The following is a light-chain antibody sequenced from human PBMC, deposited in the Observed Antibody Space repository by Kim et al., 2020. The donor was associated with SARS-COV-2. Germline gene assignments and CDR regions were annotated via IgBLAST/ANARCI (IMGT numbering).Light chain of an antibody. CDR1: QSVSNN. CDR2: GAS. J-gene: IGKJ2*01. CDR3: QQYNSWYT. V-gene: IGKV3-15*01. Sequence: EILMTQSPATLSVSPGERATLSCRASQSVSNNLAWYQQKLGQAPRLLVYGASTRATGIPARFSGSGFGTDFTLTISSLQSEDFVVYYCQQYNSWYTFGQGTKLEI.